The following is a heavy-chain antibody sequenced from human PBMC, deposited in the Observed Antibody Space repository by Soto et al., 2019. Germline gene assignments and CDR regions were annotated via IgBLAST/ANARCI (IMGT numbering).Heavy chain of an antibody. CDR3: VRARATDSRPDY. V-gene: IGHV3-21*01. J-gene: IGHJ4*02. CDR1: GFTFSLYS. D-gene: IGHD3-22*01. Sequence: PGGSRRLSCAASGFTFSLYSMIWVRQAPGKGLEWVSSISSSSSYIYYADSMKGRFTLSRDNAQNSLYLQMNSPRVDDTAVYYCVRARATDSRPDYWGQGTLVTVSS. CDR2: ISSSSSYI.